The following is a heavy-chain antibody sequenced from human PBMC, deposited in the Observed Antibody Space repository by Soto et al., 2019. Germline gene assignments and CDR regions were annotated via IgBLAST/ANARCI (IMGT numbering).Heavy chain of an antibody. Sequence: GASVKVSCKASGYTFASYGISWVRQAPGQGLEWMGWISAYNGNTKYAQKLQGRVTMTTDTSTSTAYMELRSLRSEDTAVYYCARTPPPLWVSGSGSYYYNWFDPWGQGTLLTVSS. CDR2: ISAYNGNT. CDR1: GYTFASYG. CDR3: ARTPPPLWVSGSGSYYYNWFDP. V-gene: IGHV1-18*01. J-gene: IGHJ5*02. D-gene: IGHD3-10*01.